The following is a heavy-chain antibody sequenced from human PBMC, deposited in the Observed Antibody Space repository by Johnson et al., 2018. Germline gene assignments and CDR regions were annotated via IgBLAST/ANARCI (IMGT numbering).Heavy chain of an antibody. CDR1: GYTFTNYY. CDR3: AGLTGFVGFDI. Sequence: QVQLVQSGAEVKKPGASVKVSCKASGYTFTNYYLHWVRQAPGQGLEWMGIINPSGGSTSYALKFQGRVTMTSDTSTSTVYMGLSSLRSEDTAGYYCAGLTGFVGFDIWGQGTMVTVSS. J-gene: IGHJ3*02. CDR2: INPSGGST. V-gene: IGHV1-46*01. D-gene: IGHD7-27*01.